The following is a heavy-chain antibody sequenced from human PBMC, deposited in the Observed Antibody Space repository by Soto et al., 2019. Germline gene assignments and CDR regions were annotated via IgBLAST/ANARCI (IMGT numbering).Heavy chain of an antibody. J-gene: IGHJ4*02. V-gene: IGHV4-4*02. CDR3: ARLPYERGTYAYFDY. CDR2: IYHSGSA. D-gene: IGHD2-8*01. CDR1: GGSISSSNW. Sequence: QVQLQESGPGLVKPSGTLSLTCVVSGGSISSSNWWSWVRQPPGKGLEWIGEIYHSGSANYNPSLTSRVTQXXDXSXNPFSLKLSSVTAADTAMYYCARLPYERGTYAYFDYWGQGTLVTVSS.